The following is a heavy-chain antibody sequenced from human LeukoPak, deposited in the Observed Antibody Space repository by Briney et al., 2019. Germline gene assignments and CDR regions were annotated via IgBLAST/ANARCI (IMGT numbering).Heavy chain of an antibody. CDR1: GFTFSSYA. D-gene: IGHD5-18*01. V-gene: IGHV3-9*01. CDR2: ISWNSGSI. J-gene: IGHJ4*02. Sequence: GGSLRLSCAASGFTFSSYAMHWVRQAPGKGLEWVSGISWNSGSIGYADSVKGRFTISRDNAKNSLYLQMNSLRAEDTAVYYCATTRGYNGYSDFWGQGTLVTVSS. CDR3: ATTRGYNGYSDF.